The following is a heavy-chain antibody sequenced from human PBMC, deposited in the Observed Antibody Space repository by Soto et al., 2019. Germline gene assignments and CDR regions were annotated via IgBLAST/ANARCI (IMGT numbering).Heavy chain of an antibody. J-gene: IGHJ4*02. Sequence: SDTLSLTCTVSGGSISSGDYYWGWIRQPPGKGLEWIGYIYYSGSTYYNPSLKSRVTISVDTPKTQFALKLSFVTAADAAVYYCARGFVVVPAATDYWGQGTLVTVSS. CDR2: IYYSGST. D-gene: IGHD2-2*01. V-gene: IGHV4-30-4*02. CDR3: ARGFVVVPAATDY. CDR1: GGSISSGDYY.